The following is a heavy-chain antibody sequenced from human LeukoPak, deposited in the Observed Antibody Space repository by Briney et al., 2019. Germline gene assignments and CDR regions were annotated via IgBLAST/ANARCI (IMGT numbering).Heavy chain of an antibody. J-gene: IGHJ6*03. Sequence: GGSLRLSCEASGFSFSDYSMNWVRQAPGKGLAWVASITSAGGYRYYADSVEGRFTISRGNAKNSLFLQMNDLRAEDTAVYFCATSGXFILPSAASTGNWYMDVWGRGTTVTVSS. D-gene: IGHD3-10*01. V-gene: IGHV3-21*01. CDR1: GFSFSDYS. CDR2: ITSAGGYR. CDR3: ATSGXFILPSAASTGNWYMDV.